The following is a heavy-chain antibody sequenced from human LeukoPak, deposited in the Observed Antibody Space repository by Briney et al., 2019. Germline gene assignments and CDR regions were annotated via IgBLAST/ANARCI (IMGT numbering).Heavy chain of an antibody. V-gene: IGHV4-59*08. J-gene: IGHJ4*02. CDR3: AGQIKPGANWGTVFDY. Sequence: SETLSLTCIVSSGSISGYYWSWIRQPPGKGLEWIGYIDYSGSTNYNPSLKSRVTISVDTSKNQFSLKLSSVTAADTAVYYCAGQIKPGANWGTVFDYWGQGALVTVSS. CDR2: IDYSGST. CDR1: SGSISGYY. D-gene: IGHD7-27*01.